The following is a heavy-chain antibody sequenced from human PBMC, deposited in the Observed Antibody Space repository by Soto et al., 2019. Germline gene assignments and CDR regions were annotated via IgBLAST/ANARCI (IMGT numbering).Heavy chain of an antibody. CDR2: IGDSGSST. CDR1: GFTFSTFA. CDR3: AKGGGWLYYFDY. V-gene: IGHV3-23*01. J-gene: IGHJ4*02. D-gene: IGHD6-19*01. Sequence: LRLSCAASGFTFSTFAMNWVRQAPGKGLEWVSAIGDSGSSTYYADSLRGRFTISRDNSKNTLYLQMNSLRAEDTAVYYCAKGGGWLYYFDYWGQGTPVTVSS.